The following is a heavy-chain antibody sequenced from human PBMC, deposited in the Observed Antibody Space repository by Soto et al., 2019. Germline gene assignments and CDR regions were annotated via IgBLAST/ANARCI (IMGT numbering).Heavy chain of an antibody. J-gene: IGHJ6*02. Sequence: SGGSLRLSCAASGFTFSNAWMNWVRQAPGKGLEWVGRIKSKTDGGTTDYAAPVKGRFTISRDDSKNTLYLQMNSLKTEDTAVYYCTTDRRAYCTNGVCFNYYYYGMDVWGQGTTVTVSS. CDR3: TTDRRAYCTNGVCFNYYYYGMDV. CDR1: GFTFSNAW. D-gene: IGHD2-8*01. CDR2: IKSKTDGGTT. V-gene: IGHV3-15*07.